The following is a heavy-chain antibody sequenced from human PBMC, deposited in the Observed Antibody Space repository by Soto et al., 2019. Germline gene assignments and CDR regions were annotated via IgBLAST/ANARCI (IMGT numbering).Heavy chain of an antibody. CDR2: IDPCDSYV. CDR1: GYTFTTFW. CDR3: ARLFCSTTTCDSWFDP. V-gene: IGHV5-10-1*01. J-gene: IGHJ5*02. Sequence: PGESLKISCTGFGYTFTTFWVTWVRQMPGKGLEWMGRIDPCDSYVNYSPSFQGHVTISVDKSISTAYLQWGSLKASDTAMYYCARLFCSTTTCDSWFDPWGLGTLVTVSS. D-gene: IGHD2-2*01.